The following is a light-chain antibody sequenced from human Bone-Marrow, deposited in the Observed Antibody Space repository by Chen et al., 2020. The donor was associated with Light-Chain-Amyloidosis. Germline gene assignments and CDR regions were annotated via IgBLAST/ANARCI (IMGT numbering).Light chain of an antibody. CDR2: GSS. Sequence: IVLTQSPGTLSLSPGEGANLSCRASQTISSNYLTWYQQNFGQAPRLLIYGSSSRATGIPDRFTGSGSGTDFTLTINRREPEDFAMYYCQQYGTSPLTFGGGTKVEIK. CDR1: QTISSNY. J-gene: IGKJ4*01. CDR3: QQYGTSPLT. V-gene: IGKV3-20*01.